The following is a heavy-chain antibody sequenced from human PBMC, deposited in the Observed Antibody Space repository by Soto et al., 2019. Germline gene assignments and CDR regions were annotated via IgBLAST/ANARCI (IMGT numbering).Heavy chain of an antibody. CDR2: IYYSGST. Sequence: SETLSLTCTVSGGSISSSSYYWGWIRQPPGKGLEWIGSIYYSGSTYYNPSLKSRVTISVDTSKNQFSLKLSSVTAADTAVYYCASLVWNYYFDYWGQGTLVTVSS. CDR3: ASLVWNYYFDY. V-gene: IGHV4-39*01. J-gene: IGHJ4*02. D-gene: IGHD1-1*01. CDR1: GGSISSSSYY.